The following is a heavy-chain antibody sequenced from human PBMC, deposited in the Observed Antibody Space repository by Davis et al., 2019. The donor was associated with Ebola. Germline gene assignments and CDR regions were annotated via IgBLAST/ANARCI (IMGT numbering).Heavy chain of an antibody. J-gene: IGHJ5*02. V-gene: IGHV3-23*01. CDR2: ISVRSIT. CDR3: AKVHPPTTVTTGRFDP. Sequence: PGGSLRLSCAASGFIFSSYAMSWVRQAPGKGLEWVSSISVRSITYHADSVKGRFTISRDNSKNTLYLQMNSLRAEDTAVYYCAKVHPPTTVTTGRFDPWGQGTLVTVSS. CDR1: GFIFSSYA. D-gene: IGHD4-17*01.